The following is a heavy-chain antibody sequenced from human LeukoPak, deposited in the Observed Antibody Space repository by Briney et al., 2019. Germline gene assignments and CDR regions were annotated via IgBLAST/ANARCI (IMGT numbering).Heavy chain of an antibody. CDR3: ASSSYYYDSSPYYFDY. D-gene: IGHD3-22*01. Sequence: GGSLRLSCAASGFTFSSYAMSWVRQAPGKGLEWVSAISGSGGSTYYADSVKGRFTISRDNSKNTLYLQMNSLRAEDTAVYYCASSSYYYDSSPYYFDYWGQGTLVTVSS. CDR2: ISGSGGST. J-gene: IGHJ4*02. CDR1: GFTFSSYA. V-gene: IGHV3-23*01.